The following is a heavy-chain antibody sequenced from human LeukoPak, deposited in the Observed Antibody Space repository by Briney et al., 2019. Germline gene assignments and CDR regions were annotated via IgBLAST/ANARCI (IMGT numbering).Heavy chain of an antibody. CDR2: IVGTGVSR. D-gene: IGHD5-12*01. CDR1: GFTFSSHA. V-gene: IGHV3-23*01. Sequence: GGSLRLSCAASGFTFSSHAMSWVRQAPGKGLEWVSSIVGTGVSRDYADSVKGRFTVSRDNSNNTVYLQMNSLRAEDTAVYYCAKDRPTWPIDYWGQGTLVTVSS. J-gene: IGHJ4*02. CDR3: AKDRPTWPIDY.